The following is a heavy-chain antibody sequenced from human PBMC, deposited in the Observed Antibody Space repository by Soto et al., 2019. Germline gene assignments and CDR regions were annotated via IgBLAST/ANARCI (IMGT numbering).Heavy chain of an antibody. CDR3: ARCVSSTSCYADY. CDR1: GGSFSGYY. J-gene: IGHJ4*02. Sequence: SETLSLTCAVYGGSFSGYYWSWVRQPPGKGLEWIGEINHSGSTNYNPSLKSRVTISVDTSKNQFSLKLSSVTAADTAVYYCARCVSSTSCYADYWGQGTLVTVSS. CDR2: INHSGST. V-gene: IGHV4-34*01. D-gene: IGHD2-2*01.